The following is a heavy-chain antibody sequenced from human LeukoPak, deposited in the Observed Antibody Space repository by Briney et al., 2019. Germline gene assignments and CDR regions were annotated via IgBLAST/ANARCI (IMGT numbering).Heavy chain of an antibody. J-gene: IGHJ4*02. V-gene: IGHV1-69*01. CDR2: IIPIFGTA. CDR1: GGTFSSYA. Sequence: SVKVSCTASGGTFSSYAISWVRQAPGQGLEWMGGIIPIFGTANYAQKFQGRVTITADESTSTAYMELSSLRSEDTAVYYCARGGDTAMVDRYYFDYWGQGTLVTVSS. D-gene: IGHD5-18*01. CDR3: ARGGDTAMVDRYYFDY.